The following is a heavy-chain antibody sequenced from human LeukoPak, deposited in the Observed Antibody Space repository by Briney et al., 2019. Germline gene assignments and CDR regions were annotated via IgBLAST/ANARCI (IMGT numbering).Heavy chain of an antibody. V-gene: IGHV1-24*01. D-gene: IGHD3/OR15-3a*01. J-gene: IGHJ4*02. Sequence: SVKVSCKVSGYTLTDLSMHWVRQAPGKGLESMGVFDPEDGETIYAQKFQGRVTMTEDTSTDTAYMELSSLRSEDTAVYYCATEGLRTGSSPYYFDYWGQGTLVTVSS. CDR3: ATEGLRTGSSPYYFDY. CDR2: FDPEDGET. CDR1: GYTLTDLS.